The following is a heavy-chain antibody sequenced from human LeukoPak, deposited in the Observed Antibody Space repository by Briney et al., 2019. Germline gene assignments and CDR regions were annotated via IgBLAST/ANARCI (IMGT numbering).Heavy chain of an antibody. CDR1: GGTFSSYA. Sequence: SVKVSCKASGGTFSSYAISCVRQAPGQGLEWMGGIIPIFGTANYAQKFQGRVTIAADKSTSTAYMELSSLRSEDTAVYYCASGMTTVTTRQFDYWGQGTLVTVSS. CDR3: ASGMTTVTTRQFDY. CDR2: IIPIFGTA. D-gene: IGHD4-17*01. V-gene: IGHV1-69*06. J-gene: IGHJ4*02.